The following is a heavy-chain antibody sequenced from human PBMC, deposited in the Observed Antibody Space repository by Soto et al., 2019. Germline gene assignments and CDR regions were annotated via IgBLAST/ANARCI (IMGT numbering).Heavy chain of an antibody. V-gene: IGHV1-2*04. CDR2: INPNSGGT. CDR3: ARDPEGDGNRPHYYYYGMDV. Sequence: ASVKVSCKASGYTFTGYYMHWVRQAPGQGLEWMGWINPNSGGTNYAQKFQGWVTMTRDTSISTAYMELSRLRSDDTAVYYCARDPEGDGNRPHYYYYGMDVWGQGTTVTVSS. J-gene: IGHJ6*02. D-gene: IGHD3-16*01. CDR1: GYTFTGYY.